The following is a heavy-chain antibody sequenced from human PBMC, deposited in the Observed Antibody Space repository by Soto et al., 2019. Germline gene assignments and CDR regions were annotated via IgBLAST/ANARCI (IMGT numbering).Heavy chain of an antibody. CDR2: IWYDGSNK. D-gene: IGHD3-10*01. CDR3: ARGGYTDYGSGSYYNRDYYYYYYMDV. V-gene: IGHV3-33*01. J-gene: IGHJ6*03. Sequence: GGSLRLSCAASGFTFSSYGMHWVRQAPGKGLEWVAVIWYDGSNKYYADSVKGRFTISRDNSKNTLYLQMNSLRAEDTAVYYCARGGYTDYGSGSYYNRDYYYYYYMDVWGKGTTVTVSS. CDR1: GFTFSSYG.